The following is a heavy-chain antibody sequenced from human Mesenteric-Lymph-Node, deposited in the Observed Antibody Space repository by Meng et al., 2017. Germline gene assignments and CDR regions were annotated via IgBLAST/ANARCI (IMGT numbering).Heavy chain of an antibody. D-gene: IGHD3-3*01. CDR3: ARLVSSNVLRFLEWPKVSPYGMDV. J-gene: IGHJ6*02. Sequence: SVKVSCKASGGTFSSYAISWVRQAPGQGLEWMGGIIPIFGTANYAQKFQGRVTITADESTSTAYMELSSLRSEDTAVYYCARLVSSNVLRFLEWPKVSPYGMDVWGQGTTVTVSS. CDR1: GGTFSSYA. CDR2: IIPIFGTA. V-gene: IGHV1-69*13.